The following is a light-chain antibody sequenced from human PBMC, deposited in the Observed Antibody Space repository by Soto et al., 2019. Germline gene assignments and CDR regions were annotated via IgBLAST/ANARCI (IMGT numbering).Light chain of an antibody. V-gene: IGKV3-20*01. CDR1: RSVSSSF. CDR2: GAS. CDR3: QQYGISPPLT. Sequence: EIVLTQSPGTLSLSPGGRATLSCRASRSVSSSFLAWYQQKPGQAPRLLIYGASSRATGIPDRFSGSGSGTDFTLTISSLEPEDFAVYYCQQYGISPPLTFGGGTKVEIK. J-gene: IGKJ4*02.